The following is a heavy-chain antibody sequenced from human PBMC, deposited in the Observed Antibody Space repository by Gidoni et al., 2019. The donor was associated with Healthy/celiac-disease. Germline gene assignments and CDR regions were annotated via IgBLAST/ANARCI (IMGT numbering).Heavy chain of an antibody. D-gene: IGHD1-26*01. CDR2: IGTAGDT. Sequence: EVQLVASGGGLVQPGGSLRLSCEASRFTFSSHDMHWVRQATGKGLEWVSAIGTAGDTYYPGSVKGRFTISRENAKNSLYLQMNSLRAGDTAVYYCARALGERVGAIYYYYGMDVWGQGTTVTVSS. J-gene: IGHJ6*02. CDR3: ARALGERVGAIYYYYGMDV. CDR1: RFTFSSHD. V-gene: IGHV3-13*01.